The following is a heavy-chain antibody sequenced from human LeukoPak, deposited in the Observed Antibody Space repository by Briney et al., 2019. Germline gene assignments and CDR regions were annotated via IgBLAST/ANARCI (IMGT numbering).Heavy chain of an antibody. Sequence: GASVKVSCKASGYTFTSYGISWVRQAPGQGLEWMGWISAYNGNTNYAQKLQGRVTMTTDTSTSTAYMELRSLRSDDTAVYYCARVPATFTIFGVPPALLFDYWGQGTLVTVSS. J-gene: IGHJ4*02. CDR2: ISAYNGNT. CDR3: ARVPATFTIFGVPPALLFDY. CDR1: GYTFTSYG. D-gene: IGHD3-3*01. V-gene: IGHV1-18*01.